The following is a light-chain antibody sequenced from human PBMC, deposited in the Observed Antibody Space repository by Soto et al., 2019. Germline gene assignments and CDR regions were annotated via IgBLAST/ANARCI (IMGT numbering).Light chain of an antibody. Sequence: DIVMTQSPDSLAVSLGERATINCKSSQSVLYSSNNKNYLAWYQQKPGQPPKLLIYWASTRESGVPDRFSGSGSGTDFTLTISSLQSEDFAVYYCQQYNNWLITFGQGTRLEIK. CDR2: WAS. CDR1: QSVLYSSNNKNY. J-gene: IGKJ5*01. CDR3: QQYNNWLIT. V-gene: IGKV4-1*01.